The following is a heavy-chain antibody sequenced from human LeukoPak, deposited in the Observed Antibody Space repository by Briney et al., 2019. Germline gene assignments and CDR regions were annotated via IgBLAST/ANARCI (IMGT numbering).Heavy chain of an antibody. V-gene: IGHV3-23*01. CDR3: ARGCSGYCYSRLDY. CDR1: GFTFSVYA. J-gene: IGHJ4*02. CDR2: ISGSGGST. D-gene: IGHD2-15*01. Sequence: GGSLRLACSASGFTFSVYAMGWGPQTPGKGLERVSGISGSGGSTYYADSVKARFTISRDNSKTTLYLQMNSLRAEGTAVYYCARGCSGYCYSRLDYWGQGTLVTVSS.